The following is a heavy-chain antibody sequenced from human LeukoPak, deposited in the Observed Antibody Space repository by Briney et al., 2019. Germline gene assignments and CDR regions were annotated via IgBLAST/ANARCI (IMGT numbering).Heavy chain of an antibody. V-gene: IGHV5-51*01. CDR1: GSIFTSYW. CDR3: ARREGYSGYTLVDY. CDR2: IYPGGSDT. J-gene: IGHJ4*02. D-gene: IGHD5-12*01. Sequence: GASLQISCECSGSIFTSYWIGWVRPLPGKGLEWVGIIYPGGSDTKYSPSFQGQVTISADKSISTAYLQWSSLKASDTAMYYCARREGYSGYTLVDYWGQGTLVTVSS.